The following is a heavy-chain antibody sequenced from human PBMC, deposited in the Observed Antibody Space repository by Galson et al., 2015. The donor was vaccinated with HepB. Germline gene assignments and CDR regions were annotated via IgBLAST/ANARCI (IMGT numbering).Heavy chain of an antibody. CDR3: AENGGAFDI. V-gene: IGHV3-53*01. J-gene: IGHJ3*02. CDR1: GFTVSSNS. Sequence: SLRLSCAASGFTVSSNSMTWVRQAPGKGLAWVSHIYTGGRAYYADSVKGRFTISRDNSKNSLYLQMNSLRAEDTAVYYCAENGGAFDIWGQGTMVIVSS. CDR2: IYTGGRA. D-gene: IGHD2-8*01.